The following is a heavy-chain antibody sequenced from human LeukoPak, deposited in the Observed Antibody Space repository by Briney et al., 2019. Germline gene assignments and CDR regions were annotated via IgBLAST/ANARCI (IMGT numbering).Heavy chain of an antibody. D-gene: IGHD6-19*01. CDR3: ARETYSSGWIDYYYGMDV. CDR2: ISSGGDYT. Sequence: GGSLRLSCAASGFTVSGNYMSWVRQAPGRGLEWVSAISSGGDYTNSADSVKGRFTISRDNSRNTLYLQMNSLRAEDTAVYYCARETYSSGWIDYYYGMDVWGQGTTVTVSS. J-gene: IGHJ6*02. CDR1: GFTVSGNY. V-gene: IGHV3-11*06.